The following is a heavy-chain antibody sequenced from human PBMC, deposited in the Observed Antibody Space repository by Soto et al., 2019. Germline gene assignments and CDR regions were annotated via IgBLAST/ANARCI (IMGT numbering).Heavy chain of an antibody. D-gene: IGHD3-16*02. CDR3: ARGGYRLSLNKY. CDR1: GFTFSSYW. Sequence: EVQLVESGGGLVQPGGSLRLSCAASGFTFSSYWMHWVRQAPGKGLVWVSRINSDGITTNYADSVKGRFTISRDNAKNTLYMQMNSLGAQETALYYCARGGYRLSLNKYWGQGSLVTVSS. V-gene: IGHV3-74*01. CDR2: INSDGITT. J-gene: IGHJ4*02.